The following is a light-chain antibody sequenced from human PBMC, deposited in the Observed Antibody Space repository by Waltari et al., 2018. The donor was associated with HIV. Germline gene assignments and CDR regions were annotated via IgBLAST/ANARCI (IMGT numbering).Light chain of an antibody. CDR1: SSYIGRKT. CDR3: AAWDDSLNVWV. J-gene: IGLJ3*02. CDR2: SND. V-gene: IGLV1-44*01. Sequence: QSVLTQPPSASGTPGQMVTISCSGGSSYIGRKTVACSQQVPGMAPKLLISSNDQRPSGIPDRFSGSKSGTSASLAVSGLQSEDEADYYCAAWDDSLNVWVFGGGTKLTVL.